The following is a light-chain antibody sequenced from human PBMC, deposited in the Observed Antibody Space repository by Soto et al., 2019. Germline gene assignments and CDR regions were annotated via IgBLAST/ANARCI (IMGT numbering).Light chain of an antibody. Sequence: EIVLTQSPGTLSLSPGESATLSCRAGQSVSSSYLAWYQQKPGQAPRLLIFGASSRATGIPDRFSGGGSGTDFTLTISRLEPEDFAVYYCQQDRSSPLTFGGGTKVEIK. V-gene: IGKV3-20*01. CDR1: QSVSSSY. CDR2: GAS. J-gene: IGKJ4*01. CDR3: QQDRSSPLT.